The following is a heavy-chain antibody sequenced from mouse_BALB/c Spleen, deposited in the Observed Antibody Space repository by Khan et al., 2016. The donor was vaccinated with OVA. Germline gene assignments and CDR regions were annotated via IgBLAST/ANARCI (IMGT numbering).Heavy chain of an antibody. CDR2: INPHIGET. CDR3: ARKNGSDFDY. Sequence: EVELVESGPELVKPGASVKISCKASGYSFTGYFMNWVMQSHGKSLEWIGHINPHIGETFYNQKFTGKATLTVDESSSTAHMELRSLASEDSAVYYCARKNGSDFDYWGQGTTLTVSS. V-gene: IGHV1-20*02. D-gene: IGHD1-1*01. J-gene: IGHJ2*01. CDR1: GYSFTGYF.